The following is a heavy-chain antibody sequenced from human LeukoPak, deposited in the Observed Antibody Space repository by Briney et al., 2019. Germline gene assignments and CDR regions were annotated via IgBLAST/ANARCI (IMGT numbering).Heavy chain of an antibody. CDR2: ISGSGGST. J-gene: IGHJ4*02. CDR3: AKGGSGYYFDY. Sequence: GGSLRLSCAASGFTFSSYGMSWVRQAPGKGLEWVSGISGSGGSTYYADPVKGRFTISRDNSKNTVDLQMNSLRAEDTAVYYCAKGGSGYYFDYWGQGNLVTVSS. CDR1: GFTFSSYG. V-gene: IGHV3-23*01. D-gene: IGHD3-22*01.